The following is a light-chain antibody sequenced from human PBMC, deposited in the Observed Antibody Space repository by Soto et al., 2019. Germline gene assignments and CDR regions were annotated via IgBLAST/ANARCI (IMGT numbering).Light chain of an antibody. J-gene: IGKJ1*01. Sequence: ILRTQTQATLSVSDAEGASVSCVASQSVSILLAWYQQKPGQAPRLLIHGATTRATGIPARFSGTGSGTEFTLTISSLQSEEFAVYDCQQWTNWPRRFAHGTKVDI. CDR3: QQWTNWPRR. CDR2: GAT. V-gene: IGKV3-15*01. CDR1: QSVSIL.